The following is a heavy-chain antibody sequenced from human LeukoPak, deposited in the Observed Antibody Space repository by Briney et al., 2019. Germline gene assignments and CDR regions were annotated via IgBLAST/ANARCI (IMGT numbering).Heavy chain of an antibody. V-gene: IGHV3-15*01. CDR1: GFTFSNAW. J-gene: IGHJ5*02. CDR2: IKSKTDGGTT. CDR3: TTDSYSSSSGGP. D-gene: IGHD6-13*01. Sequence: PGGSLRLSCAASGFTFSNAWMSWVRQAPGKGLEWVGRIKSKTDGGTTDYAAPVKGRFTTSRDDSKNTLYLQMNSLKTEDTAVYYCTTDSYSSSSGGPWGQGTLVTVSS.